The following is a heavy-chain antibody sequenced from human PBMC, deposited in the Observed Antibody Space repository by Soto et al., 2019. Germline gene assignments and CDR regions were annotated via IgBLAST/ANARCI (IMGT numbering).Heavy chain of an antibody. CDR2: INHSGST. CDR3: ARLCSSTSCYGDRSRYYYYYYMDV. V-gene: IGHV4-34*01. J-gene: IGHJ6*03. D-gene: IGHD2-2*01. CDR1: GGSFSGYY. Sequence: PSETLSLTCAVYGGSFSGYYWSWIRQPPGKGLEWIGEINHSGSTNYNPSLKSRVTISVDTSKNQFSLKLSSVTAADTAVYYCARLCSSTSCYGDRSRYYYYYYMDVWGKGTTVTVSS.